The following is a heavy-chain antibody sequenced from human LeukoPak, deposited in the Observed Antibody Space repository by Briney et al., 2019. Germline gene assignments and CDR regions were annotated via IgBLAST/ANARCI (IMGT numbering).Heavy chain of an antibody. CDR2: DSVSGGST. CDR3: AEVYGSGSYSGCYYYYGMDV. J-gene: IGHJ6*02. V-gene: IGHV3-23*01. Sequence: GGSLRLSCAASGFTFSSYAMSCVRQAPGKWMEWVSTDSVSGGSTYYADSVKGRFTISRDNSKNTLYLQMKRLRPEDTALDYCAEVYGSGSYSGCYYYYGMDVWGQGTTVTVSS. D-gene: IGHD3-10*01. CDR1: GFTFSSYA.